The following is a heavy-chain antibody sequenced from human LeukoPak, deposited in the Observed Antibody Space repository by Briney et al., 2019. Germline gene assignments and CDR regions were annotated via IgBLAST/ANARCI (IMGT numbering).Heavy chain of an antibody. CDR1: GFTFSSYC. D-gene: IGHD6-13*01. J-gene: IGHJ4*02. Sequence: GGTLRLSYAASGFTFSSYCMSGVRQAPGKGREGGSAISCRCGSTYYADSVKGRFTISRDNYKNRLYLKMNSLRAEDTAVYYCAKSEPAAGTSDYWGKGTLVTVYS. CDR3: AKSEPAAGTSDY. V-gene: IGHV3-23*01. CDR2: ISCRCGST.